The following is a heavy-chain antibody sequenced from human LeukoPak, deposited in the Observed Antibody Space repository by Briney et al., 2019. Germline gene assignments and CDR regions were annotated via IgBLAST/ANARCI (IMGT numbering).Heavy chain of an antibody. V-gene: IGHV1-58*01. D-gene: IGHD5-18*01. Sequence: SVKVSCKASGFSFTNSAVQWVRHARGQGLEWIGWIVVGSGNTIYVQKFQERVTITRDMSTSTAYMELSSLRSEDTAVYYCAAGYIGGAMVTNAFDIWGQGTMVTVSS. J-gene: IGHJ3*02. CDR2: IVVGSGNT. CDR1: GFSFTNSA. CDR3: AAGYIGGAMVTNAFDI.